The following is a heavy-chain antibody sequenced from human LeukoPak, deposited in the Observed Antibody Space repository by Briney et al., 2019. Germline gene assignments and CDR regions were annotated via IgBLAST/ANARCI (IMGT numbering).Heavy chain of an antibody. Sequence: SETLSLTCAVYGGSFSGYYWSWIRQPPGKGLEWIGEINHSGSTNYNPSLKSRVTISVDTSKNQFSLKLSSVTAADTAVYYCARALRYSRGWTVVLFDYWGQGTLVTVSS. CDR3: ARALRYSRGWTVVLFDY. CDR2: INHSGST. J-gene: IGHJ4*02. V-gene: IGHV4-34*01. D-gene: IGHD6-19*01. CDR1: GGSFSGYY.